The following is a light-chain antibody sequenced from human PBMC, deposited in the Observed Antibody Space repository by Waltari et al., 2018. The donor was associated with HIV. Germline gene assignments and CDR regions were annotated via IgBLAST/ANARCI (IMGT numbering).Light chain of an antibody. Sequence: QSALTQPASVSGSPGKSITIPCTGTSSDVGRYNLVSWYQQHPGKAPKLMIYEGSKRPSGVSNRFSGSKSGNTASLTISGLQAEDEADYYCCSYAGSSTSVFGTGTKVTVL. V-gene: IGLV2-23*01. CDR1: SSDVGRYNL. CDR2: EGS. CDR3: CSYAGSSTSV. J-gene: IGLJ1*01.